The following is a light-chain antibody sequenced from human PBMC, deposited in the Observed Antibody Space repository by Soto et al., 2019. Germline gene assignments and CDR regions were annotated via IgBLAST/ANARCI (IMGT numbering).Light chain of an antibody. J-gene: IGKJ5*01. CDR2: KAS. V-gene: IGKV1-5*03. CDR1: QSVTTW. CDR3: QQYSAYPIT. Sequence: DIQMTQSPSTLSASVGDGVTITCRASQSVTTWLAWYQQKPGKAPKLLIYKASNLESGLPSRFTGSGSGTEFTLTISSLQPDDFATYYCQQYSAYPITFGQGTRLEIK.